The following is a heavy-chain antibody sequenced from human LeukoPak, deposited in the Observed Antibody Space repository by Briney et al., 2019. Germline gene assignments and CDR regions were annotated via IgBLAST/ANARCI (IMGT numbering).Heavy chain of an antibody. CDR2: ISAYNGHT. Sequence: ASVKVSCKASGYSFTSYGINWVRQAPGQGLEWMGWISAYNGHTNYAQKFHDRVTMTTDTSTSTAYMELRSLRSDDTAVYYCAREGIAVAGTTAFDIWGQGTMVTVSS. CDR3: AREGIAVAGTTAFDI. J-gene: IGHJ3*02. D-gene: IGHD6-19*01. V-gene: IGHV1-18*01. CDR1: GYSFTSYG.